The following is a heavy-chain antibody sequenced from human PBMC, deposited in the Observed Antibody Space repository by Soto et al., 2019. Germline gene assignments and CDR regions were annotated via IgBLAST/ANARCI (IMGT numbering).Heavy chain of an antibody. CDR3: AKGDDFWSGYYADY. D-gene: IGHD3-3*01. V-gene: IGHV3-23*01. J-gene: IGHJ4*02. CDR1: GFTFSSYA. Sequence: EVQLLESGGGLVQPGGSLRLSCAASGFTFSSYAMSWVRQAPGKGLEWVSAISGSGGSKYYADSVKGRFTTSRDNSKNTLYLQMNSLRAEDTAVYYCAKGDDFWSGYYADYWGQGTLVTVSS. CDR2: ISGSGGSK.